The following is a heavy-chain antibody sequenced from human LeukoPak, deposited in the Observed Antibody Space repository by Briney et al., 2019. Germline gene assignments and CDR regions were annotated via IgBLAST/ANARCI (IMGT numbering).Heavy chain of an antibody. CDR1: GDSFSSNSAA. CDR3: AGGHAFDV. Sequence: SQTLSLTCAISGDSFSSNSAAWNWIRQSPSRGLEWLGRTYYRSKWYNEYAESLKSRMTISPDTSRNQLSLQLNSVTPEDTAVYFCAGGHAFDVWGQGTKVTVSS. V-gene: IGHV6-1*01. CDR2: TYYRSKWYN. J-gene: IGHJ3*01.